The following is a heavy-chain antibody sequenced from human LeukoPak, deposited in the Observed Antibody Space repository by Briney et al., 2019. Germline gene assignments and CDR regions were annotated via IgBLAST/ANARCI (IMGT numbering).Heavy chain of an antibody. CDR2: VNPSSGGT. V-gene: IGHV1-2*02. J-gene: IGHJ4*02. Sequence: ASVKVSCKASGYTFIVHYIHWVRQAPVQGLEWMGWVNPSSGGTNYAQKFQDRVTMTRDTSINTAYMELSSLRSDDTAVYYCARTRTGKPDFWGQGTLVTVSS. CDR1: GYTFIVHY. D-gene: IGHD1-14*01. CDR3: ARTRTGKPDF.